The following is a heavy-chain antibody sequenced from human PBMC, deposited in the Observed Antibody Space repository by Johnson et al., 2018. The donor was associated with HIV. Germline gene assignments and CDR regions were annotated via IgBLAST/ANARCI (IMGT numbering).Heavy chain of an antibody. CDR3: ARPRYYVDAFDL. CDR1: GFTFSTYA. Sequence: VQLVESGGDLAQPGGSLRLSCAASGFTFSTYAMSWVRQAPGKGLEWVSGIGGSGDSTYYADSVKGRFTISRDNSKKTLYLQMNSLRAEDTAVYYCARPRYYVDAFDLWGQGTMVTVSS. D-gene: IGHD3-10*02. CDR2: IGGSGDST. V-gene: IGHV3-23*04. J-gene: IGHJ3*01.